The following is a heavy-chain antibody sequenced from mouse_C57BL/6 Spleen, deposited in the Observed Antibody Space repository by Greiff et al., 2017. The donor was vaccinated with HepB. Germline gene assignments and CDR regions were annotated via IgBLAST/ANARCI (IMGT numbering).Heavy chain of an antibody. Sequence: QVQLKQSGAELARPGASVKLSCKASGYTFTSYGISWVKQRTGQGLEWIGEIYPRSGNTYYNEKLKGKATLTADKSSSTAYMEIRSLTSEDSAVYFCARHHYYGSSYGYFDVWGTGTTVTVSS. V-gene: IGHV1-81*01. D-gene: IGHD1-1*01. CDR3: ARHHYYGSSYGYFDV. CDR1: GYTFTSYG. CDR2: IYPRSGNT. J-gene: IGHJ1*03.